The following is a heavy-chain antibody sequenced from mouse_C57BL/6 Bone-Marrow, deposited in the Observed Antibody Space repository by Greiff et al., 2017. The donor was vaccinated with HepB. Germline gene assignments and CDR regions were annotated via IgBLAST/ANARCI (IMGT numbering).Heavy chain of an antibody. D-gene: IGHD2-2*01. CDR2: ISYDGSN. Sequence: DVQLQESGPGLVKPSQSLSLTCSVTGYSITSGYYWNWIRQFPGNKLEWMGYISYDGSNNYNPSLKNRISITRDTSKNQFFLKLNSVTTEDTATYYCAREGGMVTTYFDYWGQGTTLTVSS. V-gene: IGHV3-6*01. CDR1: GYSITSGYY. J-gene: IGHJ2*01. CDR3: AREGGMVTTYFDY.